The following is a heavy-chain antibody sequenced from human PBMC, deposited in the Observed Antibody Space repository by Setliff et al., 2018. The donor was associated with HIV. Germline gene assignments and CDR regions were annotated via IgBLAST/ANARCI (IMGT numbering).Heavy chain of an antibody. CDR2: INPIDGDT. J-gene: IGHJ4*02. D-gene: IGHD1-26*01. CDR3: ARDIVGATTYRSL. V-gene: IGHV1-2*02. Sequence: WASVKVSCKSSGYTFTGYYMHWVRQAPGQGLEWVGWINPIDGDTKYAQKFQGRLTMTRDRSIRTAYMELTRLTYDDTAVYYCARDIVGATTYRSLWGQGTLVTVSS. CDR1: GYTFTGYY.